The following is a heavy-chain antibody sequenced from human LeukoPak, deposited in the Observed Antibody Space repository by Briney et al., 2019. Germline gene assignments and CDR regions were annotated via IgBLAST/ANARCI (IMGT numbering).Heavy chain of an antibody. CDR1: GGSISSSSYY. V-gene: IGHV4-39*01. D-gene: IGHD6-6*01. Sequence: MSSETLSLTCTVSGGSISSSSYYWGWIRQPPGKGLEWIGSIYYSGSTYYNPSLKSRVTISVDTSKNQFSLKRSSVTAADTAVYYCARHIIGSSSRYTVTPLDYFDYWGQGTLVTVSS. CDR2: IYYSGST. J-gene: IGHJ4*02. CDR3: ARHIIGSSSRYTVTPLDYFDY.